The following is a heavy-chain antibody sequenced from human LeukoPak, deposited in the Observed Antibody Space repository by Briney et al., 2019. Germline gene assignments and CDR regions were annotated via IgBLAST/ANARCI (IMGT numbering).Heavy chain of an antibody. J-gene: IGHJ4*02. D-gene: IGHD3-22*01. CDR2: ISAYNGNT. CDR3: ARDQRVRSYYDSSGDY. V-gene: IGHV1-18*01. CDR1: GYTFTSSG. Sequence: ASVKVSCKASGYTFTSSGISWVRQAPGQGLEWMGWISAYNGNTNYAQKLQGRVTMTTDTSTSTAYMELRSLRSDDTAVYYCARDQRVRSYYDSSGDYWGQGTLVTVSS.